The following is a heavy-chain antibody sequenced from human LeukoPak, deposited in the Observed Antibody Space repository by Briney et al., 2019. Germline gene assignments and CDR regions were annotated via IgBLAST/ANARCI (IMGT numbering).Heavy chain of an antibody. V-gene: IGHV3-21*04. J-gene: IGHJ4*02. D-gene: IGHD6-6*01. CDR2: ISSSSSYI. CDR1: GFTFSSYS. Sequence: GGSLRLSCAASGFTFSSYSMNWVRQAPGKGLEWVSSISSSSSYIYYADSVKGRFTISRDNSKNTLYLQMNSLRAEDTAVYYCAAYSSCDYWGQGTLVTVSS. CDR3: AAYSSCDY.